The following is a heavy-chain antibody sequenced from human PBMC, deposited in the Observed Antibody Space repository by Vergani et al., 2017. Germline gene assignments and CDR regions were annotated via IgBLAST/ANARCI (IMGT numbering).Heavy chain of an antibody. V-gene: IGHV4-34*02. J-gene: IGHJ4*02. CDR3: AVRPRVNLVGVEIVTKRTFDY. D-gene: IGHD5-24*01. Sequence: QVQLQQWGAGVVKPSGTLSLTCAVFGESFSSFYWSWIRQRPGKGTGGVGENNNDGHTNYNSSLDSRVTVSRDTAKNQFTLNLMSVTAADTAMYYCAVRPRVNLVGVEIVTKRTFDYWSQGSLVTVSS. CDR2: NNNDGHT. CDR1: GESFSSFY.